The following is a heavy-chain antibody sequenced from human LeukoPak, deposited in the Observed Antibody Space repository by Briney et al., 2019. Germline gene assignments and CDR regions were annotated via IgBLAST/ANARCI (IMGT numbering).Heavy chain of an antibody. Sequence: SETLSLTCTVSGGSISSYYWSWIRQPPGKGLEWIGYIYYSGSTNYNPSLKSRVTISVDTPKNQFSLKLSSVTAADTAVYYCARGGVGATPAFDAFDIWGQGTMVTVSS. CDR2: IYYSGST. D-gene: IGHD1-26*01. CDR3: ARGGVGATPAFDAFDI. V-gene: IGHV4-59*01. J-gene: IGHJ3*02. CDR1: GGSISSYY.